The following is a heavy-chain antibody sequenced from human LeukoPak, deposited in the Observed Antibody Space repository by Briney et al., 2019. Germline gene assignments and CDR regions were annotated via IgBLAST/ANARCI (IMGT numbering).Heavy chain of an antibody. CDR3: ARDRHLDVFDI. Sequence: SETLSLTCTVSGGSISSYYWSWIRQPPGKGLEWIGYIYYSGSTNYNPSLKSRVTISVDTSKNQFSLKLSSVTAADTAVYYCARDRHLDVFDIWGQGTMVTVSS. CDR2: IYYSGST. J-gene: IGHJ3*02. V-gene: IGHV4-59*01. CDR1: GGSISSYY.